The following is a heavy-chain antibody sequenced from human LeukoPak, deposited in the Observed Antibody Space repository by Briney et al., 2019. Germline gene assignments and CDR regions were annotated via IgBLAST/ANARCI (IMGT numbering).Heavy chain of an antibody. CDR3: ARAFSSGCDFDY. CDR2: ISSSSSYI. V-gene: IGHV3-21*01. D-gene: IGHD6-19*01. CDR1: GFTFSSYS. Sequence: GGSLRLSCAASGFTFSSYSMNWVRQAPGKGLEWVSSISSSSSYIYYADSVKGRFTTSRDNAKNSLYLQMNSLRAEDTAVYYCARAFSSGCDFDYWGQGTLVTVSS. J-gene: IGHJ4*02.